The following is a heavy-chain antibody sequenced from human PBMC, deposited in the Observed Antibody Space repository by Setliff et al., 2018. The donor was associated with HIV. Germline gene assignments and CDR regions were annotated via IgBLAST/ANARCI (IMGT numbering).Heavy chain of an antibody. V-gene: IGHV4-38-2*02. CDR2: IIHSGST. D-gene: IGHD1-1*01. CDR3: ARVHRGGVGRQHWRSFDY. J-gene: IGHJ4*02. Sequence: TLSLTCTVSGYSISSGYYWGWIRQPPGKGLEWIGEIIHSGSTNYNPSLKSRVTISVDTSKNQFSLKLSSVTAADTAVYFCARVHRGGVGRQHWRSFDYWGQGTLVTVSS. CDR1: GYSISSGYY.